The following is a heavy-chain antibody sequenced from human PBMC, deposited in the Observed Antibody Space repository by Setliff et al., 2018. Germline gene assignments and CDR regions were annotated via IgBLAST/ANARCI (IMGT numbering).Heavy chain of an antibody. V-gene: IGHV4-38-2*01. CDR2: IHHSGKA. CDR3: ARYPRRGNGWYPYYVDV. D-gene: IGHD6-19*01. J-gene: IGHJ6*03. CDR1: GFSISSGYY. Sequence: PSETLSLTCAVSGFSISSGYYWGWIRQPPGKGLEWIVNIHHSGKAYYNPSLKSRVTMSVDTSTSQFSLRLTSVTAADSAVYFCARYPRRGNGWYPYYVDVWGKGTTVTVSS.